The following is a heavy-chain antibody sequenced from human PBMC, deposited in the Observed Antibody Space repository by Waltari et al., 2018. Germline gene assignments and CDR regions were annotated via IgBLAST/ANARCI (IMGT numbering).Heavy chain of an antibody. CDR2: IKQDGSEK. J-gene: IGHJ4*02. D-gene: IGHD4-17*01. CDR3: VTGLTTVTAKDYFDH. Sequence: EVQLVESGGGSVQPGGSLRLSCAASGVPLSKDWMNWVRQAPGKGLEWVANIKQDGSEKNYVDSVEGRFSISRDNAQNSLYLQMNSLRAEDTAIYYCVTGLTTVTAKDYFDHWGQGALVTVSS. V-gene: IGHV3-7*01. CDR1: GVPLSKDW.